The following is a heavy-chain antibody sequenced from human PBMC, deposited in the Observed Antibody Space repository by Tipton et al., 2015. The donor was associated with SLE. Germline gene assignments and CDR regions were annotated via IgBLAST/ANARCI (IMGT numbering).Heavy chain of an antibody. J-gene: IGHJ4*02. CDR1: GFTFDEYA. CDR3: AGGLADTALIIDY. D-gene: IGHD5-18*01. Sequence: GSLRLSCAASGFTFDEYALHWVRQAPGKGLEWVSLIIGDGESTNYADSVRGRFIISRDNSKNSLYLHMSSLTTEDTAVYYCAGGLADTALIIDYWGQGTLVTVSS. CDR2: IIGDGEST. V-gene: IGHV3-43*02.